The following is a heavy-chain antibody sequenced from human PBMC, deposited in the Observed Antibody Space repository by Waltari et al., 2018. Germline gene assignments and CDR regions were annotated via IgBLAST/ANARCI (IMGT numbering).Heavy chain of an antibody. J-gene: IGHJ2*01. V-gene: IGHV3-53*01. CDR3: AREAPGYFDL. CDR2: IYSGGSI. Sequence: EVQLEESGGGLIQPGGSLSLSCAASGFTVSSNYMSWVRQAPGKGLEWVSVIYSGGSIYYADSVKGRFTISRGNSKNTVYLQMNSLRVEDTAVYYCAREAPGYFDLWGRGTLVTVSS. CDR1: GFTVSSNY.